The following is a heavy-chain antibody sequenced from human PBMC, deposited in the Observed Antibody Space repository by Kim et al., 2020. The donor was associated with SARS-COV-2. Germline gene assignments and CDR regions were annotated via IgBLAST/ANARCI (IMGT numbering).Heavy chain of an antibody. J-gene: IGHJ4*02. Sequence: KYGQKVQGRVIMTTATSTNTAYMKLWSLRYDDTAMYYCARGAYGDVSFDYWGQGTLVTVSS. CDR3: ARGAYGDVSFDY. D-gene: IGHD4-17*01. V-gene: IGHV1-18*01.